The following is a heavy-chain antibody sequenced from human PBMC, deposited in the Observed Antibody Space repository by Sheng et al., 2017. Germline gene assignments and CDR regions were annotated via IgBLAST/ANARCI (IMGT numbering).Heavy chain of an antibody. V-gene: IGHV3-72*01. Sequence: EVQLVESGGGLVQPGGSLRLSCAASGFTFSDHYMDWVRQAPGKGLEWVGRTKNKAQGYTTEYATSLKDRFTISRDDSKNSLFLQMNGLKTEDTAVYYCARWTSGSPYYWGRETLVTVSS. CDR1: GFTFSDHY. CDR2: TKNKAQGYTT. J-gene: IGHJ4*02. D-gene: IGHD1-26*01. CDR3: ARWTSGSPYY.